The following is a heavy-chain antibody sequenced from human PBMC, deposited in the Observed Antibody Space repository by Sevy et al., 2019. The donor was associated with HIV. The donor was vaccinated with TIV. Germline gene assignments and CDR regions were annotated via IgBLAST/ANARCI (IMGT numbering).Heavy chain of an antibody. V-gene: IGHV3-33*01. CDR3: ARDDRLGESSFDYYYGMDV. CDR2: IWYDGSNR. J-gene: IGHJ6*02. CDR1: GFPFSTYG. D-gene: IGHD3-16*02. Sequence: EGSLRLSCAASGFPFSTYGMHWVRQAPGKGLEWVAVIWYDGSNRYYVDSVKGRFTISRDDSKNTVYLQMNSLRAKDTAVYYCARDDRLGESSFDYYYGMDVWGQGTTVTVSS.